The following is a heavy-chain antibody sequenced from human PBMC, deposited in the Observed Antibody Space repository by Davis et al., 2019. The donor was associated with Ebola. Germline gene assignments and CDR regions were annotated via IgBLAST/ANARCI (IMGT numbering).Heavy chain of an antibody. V-gene: IGHV3-23*01. CDR2: IGVNAVET. CDR1: GFTFGPYA. CDR3: GPTGRLTYGIDV. D-gene: IGHD1-26*01. Sequence: GESLKISCAASGFTFGPYAMTWVRQALGKGLEWVSTIGVNAVETFYADSVKGRFTISRDNSKNTVYLQMNSLRDEDTAVYFCGPTGRLTYGIDVWGQGTTVTVSS. J-gene: IGHJ6*02.